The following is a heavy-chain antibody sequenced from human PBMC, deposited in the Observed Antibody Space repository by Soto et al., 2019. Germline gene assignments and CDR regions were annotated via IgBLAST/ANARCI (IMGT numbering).Heavy chain of an antibody. CDR2: IYYSGST. V-gene: IGHV4-59*01. CDR3: ARELYDFWSGPQNQYNWFDP. D-gene: IGHD3-3*01. CDR1: GGSISSYY. Sequence: PSETLSLTCTVSGGSISSYYWSWIRQPPGKGLEWIGYIYYSGSTNYNPSLKSRVTISVDTSKNQFSLKLSSVTAADTAVYYCARELYDFWSGPQNQYNWFDPWGQGTLVTVSS. J-gene: IGHJ5*02.